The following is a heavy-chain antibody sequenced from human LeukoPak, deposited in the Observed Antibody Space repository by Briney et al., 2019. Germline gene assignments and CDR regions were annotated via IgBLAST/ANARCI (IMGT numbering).Heavy chain of an antibody. CDR2: ISGSGGST. Sequence: GGSLRLSCAASGFTFGSYTMSWVRQAPGKGLEWVSAISGSGGSTYYADSVKGRFTISRDNSKNTLYLQMNSLRAEDTAVYYCAKLRCSSTSCWDDAFDIWGQGTMVTVSS. D-gene: IGHD2-2*01. CDR1: GFTFGSYT. V-gene: IGHV3-23*01. CDR3: AKLRCSSTSCWDDAFDI. J-gene: IGHJ3*02.